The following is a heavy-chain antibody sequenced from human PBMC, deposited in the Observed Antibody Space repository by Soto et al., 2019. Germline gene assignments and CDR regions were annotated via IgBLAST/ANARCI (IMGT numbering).Heavy chain of an antibody. CDR3: ARETGYTTTWTNWFDP. Sequence: GGSLRLSCAASGFTFSSYTMNWVRQAPGKGLEWVSSISSSGDYTYYADSMKGRVTISRDNAKNSLYLRVTSLRAEDTAFYYCARETGYTTTWTNWFDPWGQETLVTVSS. D-gene: IGHD6-13*01. CDR2: ISSSGDYT. V-gene: IGHV3-21*01. J-gene: IGHJ5*02. CDR1: GFTFSSYT.